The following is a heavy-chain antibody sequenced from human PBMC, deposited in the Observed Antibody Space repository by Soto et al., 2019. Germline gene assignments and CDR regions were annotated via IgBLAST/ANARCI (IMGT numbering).Heavy chain of an antibody. Sequence: PSETLFLTCTVSGGSISSYYWSWIRQPPGKGLEWIGYIYYSGSTNYNPSLKSRVTISVDTSKNQFSLKLSSVTAADTAVYYCARDATVTTHFDYWGQGTLVTVSS. CDR1: GGSISSYY. CDR2: IYYSGST. CDR3: ARDATVTTHFDY. J-gene: IGHJ4*02. D-gene: IGHD4-17*01. V-gene: IGHV4-59*01.